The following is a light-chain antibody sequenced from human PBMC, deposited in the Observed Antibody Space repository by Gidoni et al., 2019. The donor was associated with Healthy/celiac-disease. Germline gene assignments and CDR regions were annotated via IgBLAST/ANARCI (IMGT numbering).Light chain of an antibody. CDR1: QSVSSSY. V-gene: IGKV3-20*01. J-gene: IGKJ1*01. Sequence: ESVVTQSTGTLSLSPGERDTLSCRASQSVSSSYFAWYQQTPGQAPRLLIYGASSRATGLPDMFSGSASGTDFPLTISRLAPEDFAFYYCQHYGSSPPWTFGPGTKVEIK. CDR3: QHYGSSPPWT. CDR2: GAS.